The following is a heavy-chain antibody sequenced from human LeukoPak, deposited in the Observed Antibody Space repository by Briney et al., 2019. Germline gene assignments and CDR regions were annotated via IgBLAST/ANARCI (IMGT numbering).Heavy chain of an antibody. CDR1: GGSFSGYY. Sequence: SETLSLTCAVYGGSFSGYYWSWIRQPPGKGLEWIGYIYYSGSTYYNPPLKSRVTISVDTSKNQFSLKLSSVTAADTAVYYCARDILDYYGSGSWFQGYYYYGMDVWGQGTTVTVSS. CDR3: ARDILDYYGSGSWFQGYYYYGMDV. D-gene: IGHD3-10*01. CDR2: IYYSGST. V-gene: IGHV4-30-4*08. J-gene: IGHJ6*02.